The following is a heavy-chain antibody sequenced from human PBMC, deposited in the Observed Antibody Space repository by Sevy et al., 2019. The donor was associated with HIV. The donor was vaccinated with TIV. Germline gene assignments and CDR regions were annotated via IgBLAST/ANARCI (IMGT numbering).Heavy chain of an antibody. CDR2: IGGNDGTT. D-gene: IGHD2-15*01. CDR1: GFTFSLYA. V-gene: IGHV3-23*01. CDR3: ASIYCSGGRCFLGALDV. J-gene: IGHJ3*01. Sequence: GGSLRLSCAASGFTFSLYAMSWVRQAPGKGLEWVSAIGGNDGTTYYAESVKGRSTISRDNAKNTLYLQMNSLRAEDTAVYYCASIYCSGGRCFLGALDVWGQGTMVTVSS.